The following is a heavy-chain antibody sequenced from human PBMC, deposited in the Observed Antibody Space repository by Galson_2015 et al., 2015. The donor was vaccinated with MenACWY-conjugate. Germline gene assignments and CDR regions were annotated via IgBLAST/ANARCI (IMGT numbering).Heavy chain of an antibody. J-gene: IGHJ3*02. CDR1: GYSFTSYW. Sequence: QSGAEVKKPGESLRISCKGSGYSFTSYWISWVRQMPGKGLEWMGRIDPSDSYTNYSPSFQGHVTISADKSISTAYLQWSSLKASDTAMYYCARLPQYYYDSSDIYAFDIWGQGTMVTVSS. V-gene: IGHV5-10-1*01. D-gene: IGHD3-22*01. CDR2: IDPSDSYT. CDR3: ARLPQYYYDSSDIYAFDI.